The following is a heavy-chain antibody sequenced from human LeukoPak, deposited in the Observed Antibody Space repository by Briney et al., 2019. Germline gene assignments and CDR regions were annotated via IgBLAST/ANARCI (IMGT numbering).Heavy chain of an antibody. V-gene: IGHV1-46*01. CDR1: GYTFTSYY. J-gene: IGHJ4*02. CDR2: INPSAGST. Sequence: GASVKVSCKASGYTFTSYYLHWVRQAPGQGLEWMGIINPSAGSTSYAQKFQGRVTMTRDTSTSTVYMELSSLRSEDTAVYYCARKGDIGVAGLVLDHWGQETLVTVSS. D-gene: IGHD6-19*01. CDR3: ARKGDIGVAGLVLDH.